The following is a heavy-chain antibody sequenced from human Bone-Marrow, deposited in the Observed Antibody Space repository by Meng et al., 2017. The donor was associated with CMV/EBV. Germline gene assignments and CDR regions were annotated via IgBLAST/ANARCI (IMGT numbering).Heavy chain of an antibody. V-gene: IGHV1-69*10. CDR1: GGTFSSYT. D-gene: IGHD1-26*01. Sequence: SVKVSCKASGGTFSSYTISWVRQAPGQGLEWMGGVGGGGGVANYAQKFQGRVTITADKSTSTAYMELSSLRSEDTAVYYCARVVGATTALDYWGQGTLVTVYS. CDR2: VGGGGGVA. CDR3: ARVVGATTALDY. J-gene: IGHJ4*02.